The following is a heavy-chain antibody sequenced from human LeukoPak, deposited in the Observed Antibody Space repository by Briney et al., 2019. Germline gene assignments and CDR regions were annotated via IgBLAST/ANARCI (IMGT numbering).Heavy chain of an antibody. V-gene: IGHV4-34*01. J-gene: IGHJ4*02. CDR1: GGSFSGYY. D-gene: IGHD1-26*01. CDR3: ARGGGYYLRKYYFDY. Sequence: PSETLSLTCAVYGGSFSGYYWSWIRQPPGKGLEWIGEINHSGSTYYNPSLKSRVTISVDTSKNQFSLKLSSVTAADTAVYYCARGGGYYLRKYYFDYWGQGTLVTVSS. CDR2: INHSGST.